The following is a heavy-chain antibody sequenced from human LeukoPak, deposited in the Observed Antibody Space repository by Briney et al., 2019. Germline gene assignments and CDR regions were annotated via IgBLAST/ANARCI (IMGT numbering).Heavy chain of an antibody. Sequence: GGSLRLSCAASGFTFDAYGMSWVRQAPGKGLEWVSGINWNGGSTCYADSVKGRFTISRDNAKNSLYLQMNSLRAEDTALYYCARDEYSSSSRYYYYMDVWGKGTTVTVSS. CDR3: ARDEYSSSSRYYYYMDV. D-gene: IGHD6-6*01. CDR2: INWNGGST. CDR1: GFTFDAYG. V-gene: IGHV3-20*04. J-gene: IGHJ6*03.